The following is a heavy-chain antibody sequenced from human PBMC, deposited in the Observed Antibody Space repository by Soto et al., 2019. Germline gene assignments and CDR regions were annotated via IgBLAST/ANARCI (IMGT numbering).Heavy chain of an antibody. D-gene: IGHD1-1*01. CDR1: GGTFSSHS. CDR2: IIPIFGPA. CDR3: ATGSFTSTGGRIGYHYNAMDV. Sequence: ASVKVSCKSSGGTFSSHSINWVRQAPGQGLEWMGGIIPIFGPANFAKNFQGRVTITADESTTTAYMELSSLTSEDTAVYYCATGSFTSTGGRIGYHYNAMDVWGQGTTVTVSS. J-gene: IGHJ6*02. V-gene: IGHV1-69*13.